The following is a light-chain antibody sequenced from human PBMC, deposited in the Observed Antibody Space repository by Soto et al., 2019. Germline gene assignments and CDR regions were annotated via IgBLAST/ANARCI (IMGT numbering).Light chain of an antibody. V-gene: IGLV2-14*01. J-gene: IGLJ1*01. CDR3: SSYKRSTTLEG. CDR1: SRDVGGYNY. Sequence: SVLTQPASVSGSPGQSITISCTGTSRDVGGYNYVSWYQQHPGKAPKLMIFEVSNRPSGVSNRFSGSKSGNTASLTISGLQAEDEADYYCSSYKRSTTLEGFGNGTKVTVL. CDR2: EVS.